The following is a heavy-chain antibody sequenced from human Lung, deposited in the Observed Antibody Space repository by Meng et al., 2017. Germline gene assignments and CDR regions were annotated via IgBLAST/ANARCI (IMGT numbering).Heavy chain of an antibody. V-gene: IGHV4-30-4*01. J-gene: IGHJ4*02. CDR1: GDSMSSSAYY. Sequence: QVQLQESGPVLVKPSQTLSLTCTVTGDSMSSSAYYWSWIRQLPGKGLEWIGYISYSGSTYYSPSLKSRVSISVDTSKKYFSLRLTSVTAADTAVYYCARGDTSKEFDYWGQGTLVTVSS. D-gene: IGHD5-18*01. CDR3: ARGDTSKEFDY. CDR2: ISYSGST.